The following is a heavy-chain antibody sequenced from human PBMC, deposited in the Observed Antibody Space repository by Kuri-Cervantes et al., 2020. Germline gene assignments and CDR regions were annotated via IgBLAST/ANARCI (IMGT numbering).Heavy chain of an antibody. D-gene: IGHD2-2*01. CDR2: INPNSGGT. J-gene: IGHJ5*02. CDR3: ARELEDIVVVPAAP. V-gene: IGHV1-2*02. CDR1: GYTFTGYY. Sequence: ASVKVSCKASGYTFTGYYMHWVRQAPGQGLEWMGWINPNSGGTNYAQKFQGRVTMTRDTSISTAYMELSGLRSDDTAVYYCARELEDIVVVPAAPWGQGTLVTVSS.